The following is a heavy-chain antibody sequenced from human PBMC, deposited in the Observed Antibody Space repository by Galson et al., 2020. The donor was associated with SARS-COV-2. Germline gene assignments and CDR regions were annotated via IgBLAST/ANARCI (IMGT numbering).Heavy chain of an antibody. CDR3: SREENFFLAVTAKRMCYFDF. CDR2: INSSAIT. CDR1: GGSFSGYY. V-gene: IGHV4-34*01. D-gene: IGHD2-21*02. Sequence: SETLSLTCAVYGGSFSGYYWTWIRQPPGKALEWMGAINSSAITNYNPSLKSRIPISVDTAKNHFSLKLSSVTAADTAVYYCSREENFFLAVTAKRMCYFDFWGRGTLATVSS. J-gene: IGHJ4*02.